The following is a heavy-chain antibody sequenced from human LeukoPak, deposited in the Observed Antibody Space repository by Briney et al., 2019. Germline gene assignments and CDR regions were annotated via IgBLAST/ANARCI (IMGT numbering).Heavy chain of an antibody. V-gene: IGHV3-21*01. CDR3: ARDGDIVVVPADLDY. CDR2: ISSSSNYI. CDR1: GFTFSSYT. Sequence: GGSLRLSCAASGFTFSSYTMNWVRQAPGKGLEWVSSISSSSNYIYYADSVKGRFTISRDNAKNSLYLQMNSLRAGDTAVYYCARDGDIVVVPADLDYWGQGTLVTVSS. D-gene: IGHD2-2*01. J-gene: IGHJ4*02.